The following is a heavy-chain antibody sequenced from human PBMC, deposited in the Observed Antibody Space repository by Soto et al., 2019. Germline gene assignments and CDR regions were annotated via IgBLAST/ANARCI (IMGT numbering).Heavy chain of an antibody. CDR1: RFTFSDYS. Sequence: EVQLVESGGDLVQPGGSLRLSCAASRFTFSDYSMNWVRQAPGKGLEWVSYISGGGETIYYADSVRGRFTISRDNAKNSLFLQMNSRREEDTAVYYCARESPSSQWLPTRYFDYWGQGTLVTVSA. CDR2: ISGGGETI. D-gene: IGHD6-19*01. V-gene: IGHV3-48*02. J-gene: IGHJ4*02. CDR3: ARESPSSQWLPTRYFDY.